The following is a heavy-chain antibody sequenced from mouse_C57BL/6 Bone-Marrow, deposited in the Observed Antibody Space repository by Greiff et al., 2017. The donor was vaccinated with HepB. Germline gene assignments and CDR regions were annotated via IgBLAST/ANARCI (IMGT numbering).Heavy chain of an antibody. CDR1: GYTFTDYN. CDR3: ARSAWVVARWYFDV. V-gene: IGHV1-18*01. J-gene: IGHJ1*03. Sequence: VQLQQSGPELVKPGASVKIPCKASGYTFTDYNMDWVKQSHGKSLEWIGDINPNNGGNIYNQKFKGKATLTVDKSSSTAYMELRSLTSEDTAVYYCARSAWVVARWYFDVWGTGTTVTVSS. CDR2: INPNNGGN. D-gene: IGHD1-1*01.